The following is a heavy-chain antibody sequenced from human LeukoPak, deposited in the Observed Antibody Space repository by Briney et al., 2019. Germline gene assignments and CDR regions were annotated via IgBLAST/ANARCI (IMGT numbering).Heavy chain of an antibody. J-gene: IGHJ4*02. V-gene: IGHV1-18*01. Sequence: GASVKVSCKASGYTFTSYGISWVRQAPGQGLEWRGWISAYNGNTNYAQKLQGRVTMTTDTSTSTAYMELRSLRSDDTAVYYCARAQYSSSSLYPFDYWGQGTLVTVSS. CDR1: GYTFTSYG. D-gene: IGHD6-6*01. CDR2: ISAYNGNT. CDR3: ARAQYSSSSLYPFDY.